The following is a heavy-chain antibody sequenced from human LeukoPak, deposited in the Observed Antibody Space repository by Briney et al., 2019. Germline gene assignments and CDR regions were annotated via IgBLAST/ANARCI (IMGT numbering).Heavy chain of an antibody. V-gene: IGHV3-15*01. D-gene: IGHD1-1*01. CDR2: IKSKTDGGTT. Sequence: GGSLRLSCAASGFTFNNAWMNWVRQAPGKGPEWIGRIKSKTDGGTTDYAAPVTGRFIISRDDSKNTLYLQLNTLRTEDTAVYYCTTDTNGCSDRWGQGTLVTVSS. J-gene: IGHJ5*02. CDR1: GFTFNNAW. CDR3: TTDTNGCSDR.